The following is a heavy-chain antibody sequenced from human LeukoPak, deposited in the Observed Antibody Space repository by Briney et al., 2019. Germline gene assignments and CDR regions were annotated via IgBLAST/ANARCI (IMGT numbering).Heavy chain of an antibody. CDR2: INHSGST. J-gene: IGHJ6*02. D-gene: IGHD3-10*01. V-gene: IGHV4-34*01. Sequence: SETLSLTCAVYGGSFSGCYWSWIRQPPGKGLEWIGEINHSGSTNYNPSLKSRVTISVDTSKNQFSLKLSSVTAADTAVYYCARDLWFGESRVDYYGMDVWGQGTTVTVSS. CDR3: ARDLWFGESRVDYYGMDV. CDR1: GGSFSGCY.